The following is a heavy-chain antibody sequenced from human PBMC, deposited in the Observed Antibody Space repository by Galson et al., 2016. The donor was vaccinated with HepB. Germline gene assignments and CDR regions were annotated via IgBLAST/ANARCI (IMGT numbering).Heavy chain of an antibody. CDR1: RDTFNSFT. D-gene: IGHD3-10*01. CDR2: IIPVFGTA. CDR3: ASKLYGSGSYYKSPNWVDP. Sequence: SVKVSCKGSRDTFNSFTISWVRQTPGQGLEWMGGIIPVFGTANYAQKFQGRVTITADKFTSTAYMELSSLRSEDTAVYYCASKLYGSGSYYKSPNWVDPWGQGTLVIVSS. V-gene: IGHV1-69*06. J-gene: IGHJ5*02.